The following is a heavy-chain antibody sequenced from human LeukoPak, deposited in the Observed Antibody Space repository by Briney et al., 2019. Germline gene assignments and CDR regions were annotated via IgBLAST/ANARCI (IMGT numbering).Heavy chain of an antibody. CDR3: ARQSSATTTFDS. CDR1: EFTVGASY. CDR2: IYSGGTT. D-gene: IGHD4-17*01. Sequence: GGSLRLSCVASEFTVGASYMSWVRQAPGKGLEWVTAIYSGGTTYYADSVKGRFTISRDNSQNTVYLQMDSLRVEDTAVYFCARQSSATTTFDSWGQGTLVTVSS. J-gene: IGHJ4*02. V-gene: IGHV3-66*04.